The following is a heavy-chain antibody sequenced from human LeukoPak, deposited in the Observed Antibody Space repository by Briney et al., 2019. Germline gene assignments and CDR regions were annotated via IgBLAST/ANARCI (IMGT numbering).Heavy chain of an antibody. J-gene: IGHJ4*02. D-gene: IGHD5-18*01. CDR3: ARDKTWIQPVDF. CDR1: GFTFSSYS. CDR2: ISSTGSYI. Sequence: PGGSLRLSCGASGFTFSSYSMNWVRPAAGKGLEWVSSISSTGSYIYYADSVKGRFTISRDNAKNSLFLQMSSLRAEDTAVYYCARDKTWIQPVDFWGQGTLVTVSS. V-gene: IGHV3-21*01.